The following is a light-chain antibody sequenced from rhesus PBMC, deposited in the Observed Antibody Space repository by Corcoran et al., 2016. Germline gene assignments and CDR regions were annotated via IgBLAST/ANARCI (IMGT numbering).Light chain of an antibody. J-gene: IGLJ2*01. CDR3: SSYAGSNTFL. Sequence: QAALTQPPSVSGSPGQSVTISCTGTSNDVGGYDYVSWYQQYPGTAPKLMIYEVSKRPSGVSDRFSGSKSGNTASLTISGLQAEDEADYYCSSYAGSNTFLFGGGTRLTVL. CDR1: SNDVGGYDY. CDR2: EVS. V-gene: IGLV2-23*01.